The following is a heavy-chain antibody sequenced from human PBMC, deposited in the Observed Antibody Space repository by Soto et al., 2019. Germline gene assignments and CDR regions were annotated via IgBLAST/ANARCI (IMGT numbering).Heavy chain of an antibody. CDR3: AALDDLGNWFDP. D-gene: IGHD1-1*01. V-gene: IGHV4-61*01. Sequence: PSETLSLTCTVSGGSIVSNNYYWSWIRQPPGKGLEYIGQIYYGGNTNFSPSLKSRATISVDTSKNEFSLRLASVTAADTAVYYCAALDDLGNWFDPWGQGILVTVSS. J-gene: IGHJ5*02. CDR2: IYYGGNT. CDR1: GGSIVSNNYY.